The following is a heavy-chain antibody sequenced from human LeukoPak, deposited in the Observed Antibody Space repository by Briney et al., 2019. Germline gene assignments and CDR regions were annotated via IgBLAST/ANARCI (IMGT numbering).Heavy chain of an antibody. CDR1: GFTFDDYG. V-gene: IGHV3-20*04. CDR3: AREGLSDGSGSYYYYYMDV. J-gene: IGHJ6*03. Sequence: GGSLRLSCAASGFTFDDYGMSWVRQAPGKGLEWVSGINWNGGSAGYADSVKGRFTISRDNAKNSLYLQMNSLRAEDTALYYCAREGLSDGSGSYYYYYMDVWGKGTTVTVSS. CDR2: INWNGGSA. D-gene: IGHD3-10*01.